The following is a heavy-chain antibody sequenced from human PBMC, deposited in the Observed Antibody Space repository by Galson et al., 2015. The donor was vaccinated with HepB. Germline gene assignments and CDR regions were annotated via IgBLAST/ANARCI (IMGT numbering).Heavy chain of an antibody. CDR2: IWYDGSNK. V-gene: IGHV3-33*01. Sequence: SVRVSCAASGFTFSSYDMHWVRQAPGEGLEWVGGIWYDGSNKYYAGTVKGRFTISRNTSKNTLYLQMSSLRAEDTAVYYCARDALVPEENGRYFELWGRGTLVTVSS. D-gene: IGHD2-2*01. J-gene: IGHJ2*01. CDR1: GFTFSSYD. CDR3: ARDALVPEENGRYFEL.